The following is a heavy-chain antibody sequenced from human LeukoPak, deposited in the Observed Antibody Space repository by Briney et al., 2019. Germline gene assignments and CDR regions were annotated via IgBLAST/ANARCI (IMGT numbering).Heavy chain of an antibody. CDR2: IIPIFGTA. CDR3: ARSEGDSSGYYYGPHYYYGMDV. V-gene: IGHV1-69*13. D-gene: IGHD3-22*01. J-gene: IGHJ6*02. Sequence: SVKVSCTASGGTFSSYAISWVRQAPGQGLEWMGGIIPIFGTANYAQKFQGRVTITADESTSTAYMEPSSLRSEDTAVYYCARSEGDSSGYYYGPHYYYGMDVWGQGTTVTVSS. CDR1: GGTFSSYA.